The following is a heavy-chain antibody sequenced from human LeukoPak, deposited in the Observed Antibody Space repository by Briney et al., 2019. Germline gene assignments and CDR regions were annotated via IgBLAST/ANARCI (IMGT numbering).Heavy chain of an antibody. J-gene: IGHJ6*03. CDR3: TTPASGNLYYYYYYMDV. Sequence: PGGSLRLSCAASGFTFSNAWMSWVRQAPGKGLEWVGRIKSKTDGGTTDYAAPVKGRFTISRDDSKNTLYLQMNSLKTEDTAVYYCTTPASGNLYYYYYYMDVWGKGTTVTVSS. CDR2: IKSKTDGGTT. CDR1: GFTFSNAW. V-gene: IGHV3-15*01. D-gene: IGHD4-23*01.